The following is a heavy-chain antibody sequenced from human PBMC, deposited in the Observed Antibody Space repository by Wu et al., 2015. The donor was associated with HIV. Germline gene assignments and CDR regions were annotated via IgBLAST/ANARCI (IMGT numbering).Heavy chain of an antibody. V-gene: IGHV1-69*13. CDR1: GGSFSNYG. CDR2: IIPMFTTP. J-gene: IGHJ4*02. Sequence: QVQVVQSGAEVKKPGSSVKVSCRVSGGSFSNYGISWVRQAPGQGFEWMGRIIPMFTTPNYGQKFQGRVSITADESTSTAYMELSSLRSEDTAVYYCARDRHYYGSGSYYGMDYWGQGTLVTVSS. CDR3: ARDRHYYGSGSYYGMDY. D-gene: IGHD3-10*01.